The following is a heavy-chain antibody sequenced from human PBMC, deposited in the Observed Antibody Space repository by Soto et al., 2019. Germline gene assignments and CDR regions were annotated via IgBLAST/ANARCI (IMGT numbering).Heavy chain of an antibody. J-gene: IGHJ5*02. V-gene: IGHV4-30-2*01. CDR3: ARVPDR. Sequence: QLQLQESGSGLVKPSQTLSLTCAVSGGSISSGGYSWSWIRQPPGKGLELIGYIYHSGSTYYNPSINSRVTITVDRSKTQFSLKVSSVTAADTAVSYCARVPDRWGQGTLVTVSS. CDR2: IYHSGST. CDR1: GGSISSGGYS. D-gene: IGHD2-2*01.